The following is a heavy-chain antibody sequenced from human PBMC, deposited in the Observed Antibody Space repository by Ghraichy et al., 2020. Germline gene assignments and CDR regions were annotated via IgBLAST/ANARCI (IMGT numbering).Heavy chain of an antibody. D-gene: IGHD3-9*01. CDR1: GGSISSYY. J-gene: IGHJ3*02. Sequence: SETLSLTCTVSGGSISSYYWSWIRQPPGKGLEWIGYIYYSGSTNYNPSLKSRVTISVDTSKNQFSLKLSSVTAADTAVYYCARHSSRGRYFDWLRAFDIWGQGTMVTVSS. V-gene: IGHV4-59*08. CDR2: IYYSGST. CDR3: ARHSSRGRYFDWLRAFDI.